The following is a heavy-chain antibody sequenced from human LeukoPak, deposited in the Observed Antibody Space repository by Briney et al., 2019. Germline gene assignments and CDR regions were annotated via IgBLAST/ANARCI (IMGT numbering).Heavy chain of an antibody. V-gene: IGHV4-31*03. D-gene: IGHD1-7*01. CDR3: ARVSLNWNYGGVDY. Sequence: SETLSLTCTVSLDSTTSNFWSWVRQHPGKGLEWIGYIYYSGSTYYNPSLKSRVTISVDTSKNQFSLKLSSVTAADTAVYYCARVSLNWNYGGVDYWGQGTLVTVSS. CDR2: IYYSGST. J-gene: IGHJ4*02. CDR1: LDSTTSNF.